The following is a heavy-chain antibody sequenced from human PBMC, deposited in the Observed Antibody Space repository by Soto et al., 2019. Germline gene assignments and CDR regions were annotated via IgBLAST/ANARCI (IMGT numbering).Heavy chain of an antibody. J-gene: IGHJ5*02. CDR3: AREVSGWLQWYNWFDP. Sequence: QVQLMESGGGVVQPGRSLRLSCAASGFTFSSYGMHWVRQAPGKGLEWVAVIWYDGSNKYYADSVKGRFTISRDNSKNTLYLQMNSLRAEDTAVYYCAREVSGWLQWYNWFDPWGQGTLVTVSS. CDR2: IWYDGSNK. V-gene: IGHV3-33*01. D-gene: IGHD5-12*01. CDR1: GFTFSSYG.